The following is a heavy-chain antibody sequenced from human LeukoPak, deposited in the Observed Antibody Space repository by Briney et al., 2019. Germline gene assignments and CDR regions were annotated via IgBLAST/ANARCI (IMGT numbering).Heavy chain of an antibody. V-gene: IGHV4-30-4*01. D-gene: IGHD3-16*01. CDR3: ARAPWGDYVDY. J-gene: IGHJ4*02. CDR2: IYYSGST. CDR1: GGSISSGDYY. Sequence: SQTLSLTCTVSGGSISSGDYYWSWIRQPPGKGLEWIGYIYYSGSTYYNPSLKSRVTISVDTSKNQFSLKLSSVTAADTAVYYCARAPWGDYVDYWGQGTLVAVSS.